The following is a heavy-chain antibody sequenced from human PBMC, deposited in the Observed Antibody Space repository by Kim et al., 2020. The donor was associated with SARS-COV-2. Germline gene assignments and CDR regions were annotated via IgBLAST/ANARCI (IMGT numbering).Heavy chain of an antibody. D-gene: IGHD3-10*01. Sequence: SRVTISVDTSKNQFSLKLSSVTAADTAVYYCARVSYYGSGSYFALWYFDYWGQGTLVTVSS. V-gene: IGHV4-59*01. CDR3: ARVSYYGSGSYFALWYFDY. J-gene: IGHJ4*02.